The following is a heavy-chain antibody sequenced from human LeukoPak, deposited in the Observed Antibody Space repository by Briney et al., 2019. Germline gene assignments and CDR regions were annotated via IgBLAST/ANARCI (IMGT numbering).Heavy chain of an antibody. Sequence: RSGGSLRLSCAASGFTFSSYAMSWVRQAPGKGLEWVSAISGSGGSTYYADSVKGRFTISRDNSKNTLYLQMNSLRAEDTAVYYCARVPTSGWYNDYWGQGTLVTVSS. CDR3: ARVPTSGWYNDY. V-gene: IGHV3-23*01. CDR1: GFTFSSYA. CDR2: ISGSGGST. D-gene: IGHD6-19*01. J-gene: IGHJ4*02.